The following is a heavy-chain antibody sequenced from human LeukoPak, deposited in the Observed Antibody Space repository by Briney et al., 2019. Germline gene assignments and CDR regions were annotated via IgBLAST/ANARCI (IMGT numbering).Heavy chain of an antibody. D-gene: IGHD3-10*01. CDR2: ISTHNGNT. Sequence: ASVKVSCKASGYTFTSYGISWVRQAPGQGLEWMGWISTHNGNTNYAQKFQGRVTMTTDTSTSTAYMELRNLRSDDTAVYYCARGSRGMWFGELLSWGQGTLVTVSS. CDR3: ARGSRGMWFGELLS. CDR1: GYTFTSYG. J-gene: IGHJ5*02. V-gene: IGHV1-18*01.